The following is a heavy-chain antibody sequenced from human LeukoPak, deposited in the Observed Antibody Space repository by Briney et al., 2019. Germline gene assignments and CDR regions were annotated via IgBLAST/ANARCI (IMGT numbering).Heavy chain of an antibody. V-gene: IGHV7-4-1*02. Sequence: ASVKVSCKASGYTFTSYAMNWVRQAPGQGLEWMGWINTNTGNPTYAQGFTGRFVFSLDTSVSTAYLQISSLKAEDTAVYYCVRVKYGSGVYWGAFDIWGQGTMVTVSS. CDR3: VRVKYGSGVYWGAFDI. D-gene: IGHD3-10*01. CDR2: INTNTGNP. J-gene: IGHJ3*02. CDR1: GYTFTSYA.